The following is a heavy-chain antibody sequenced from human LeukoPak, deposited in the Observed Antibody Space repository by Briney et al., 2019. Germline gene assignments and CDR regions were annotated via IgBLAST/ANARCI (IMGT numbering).Heavy chain of an antibody. CDR1: GFTFTSSA. J-gene: IGHJ4*02. CDR3: ARVLGGYNFDY. CDR2: INPNSGGT. Sequence: ASVKVSCKASGFTFTSSAMQWVRQARGQRLEWIGWINPNSGGTNYAQKFQGRVTMARDTSISTAYMELSRLRSDDTAVYYCARVLGGYNFDYWGQGTLVTVSS. D-gene: IGHD5-24*01. V-gene: IGHV1-2*02.